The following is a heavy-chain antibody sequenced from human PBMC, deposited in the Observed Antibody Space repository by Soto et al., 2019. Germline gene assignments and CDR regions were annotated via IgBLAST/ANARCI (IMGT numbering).Heavy chain of an antibody. CDR1: GFTFSDYY. CDR3: ARGAEMSTLTEWFDP. CDR2: ISRDGNAI. D-gene: IGHD4-4*01. Sequence: LRLSCAASGFTFSDYYMGWIRQAPGKGLEWLAYISRDGNAIFYADSVNGRSTISRDNAKNSLFLQLDDLRAEDTGMFFCARGAEMSTLTEWFDPWGQGTLVTVSS. V-gene: IGHV3-11*01. J-gene: IGHJ5*02.